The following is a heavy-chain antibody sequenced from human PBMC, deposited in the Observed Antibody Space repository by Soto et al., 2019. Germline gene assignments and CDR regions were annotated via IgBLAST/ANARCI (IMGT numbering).Heavy chain of an antibody. J-gene: IGHJ6*02. CDR3: ARDSGRGVFWAINYYYYYGMDV. CDR1: GYTLTDLS. D-gene: IGHD1-26*01. CDR2: ISAYNGNT. Sequence: ASVKVSCKVSGYTLTDLSMQWVRQAPGKGLEWMGGISAYNGNTNYAQKLQGRVTMTTDTATSTAYMELRSLRSDDTAVYYCARDSGRGVFWAINYYYYYGMDVWGQGTTVTVSS. V-gene: IGHV1-18*01.